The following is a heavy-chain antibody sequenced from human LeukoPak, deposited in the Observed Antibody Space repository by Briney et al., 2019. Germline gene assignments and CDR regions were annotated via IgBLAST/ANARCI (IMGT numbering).Heavy chain of an antibody. CDR1: GFTFRSHG. Sequence: GGSLRLSCVGFGFTFRSHGMNWVRQAPGKGLEWVSTISGSGSSTYYVDSVKGRFTISRDNSKNTLYLQMNSLRAEDTAEYYCAKDSNGWYQRGSNYFDYWGQGTLVTVSS. V-gene: IGHV3-23*01. D-gene: IGHD6-19*01. CDR3: AKDSNGWYQRGSNYFDY. J-gene: IGHJ4*02. CDR2: ISGSGSST.